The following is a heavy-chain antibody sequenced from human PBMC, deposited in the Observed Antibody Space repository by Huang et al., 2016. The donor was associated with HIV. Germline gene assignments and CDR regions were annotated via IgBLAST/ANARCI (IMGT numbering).Heavy chain of an antibody. CDR3: ARHGRVAGHYYNNMDV. J-gene: IGHJ6*02. CDR2: IYYSGNT. CDR1: GGSISSISYS. D-gene: IGHD6-19*01. V-gene: IGHV4-39*01. Sequence: LQLQESGPGLVKSSETLSLICTVSGGSISSISYSWAWIRQHPGKGPEWSGSIYYSGNTYYNPPLKSRVTISVDTSKNQFSLKVNSVTAADTAVYYCARHGRVAGHYYNNMDVWGRGTTVTVSS.